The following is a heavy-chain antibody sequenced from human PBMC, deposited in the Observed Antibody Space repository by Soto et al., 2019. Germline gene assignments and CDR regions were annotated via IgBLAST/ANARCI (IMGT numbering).Heavy chain of an antibody. CDR2: IIPIFGTA. J-gene: IGHJ5*02. V-gene: IGHV1-69*13. CDR3: AREDIAAIPTRVGWFDP. Sequence: SVKVSCKASGGTFSSYAISWVRQAPGQGLEWMGGIIPIFGTANYAQKFQGRVTITADESTSTAYMELSSLRSEDTAVYYCAREDIAAIPTRVGWFDPWGQGTLVTVSS. CDR1: GGTFSSYA. D-gene: IGHD6-13*01.